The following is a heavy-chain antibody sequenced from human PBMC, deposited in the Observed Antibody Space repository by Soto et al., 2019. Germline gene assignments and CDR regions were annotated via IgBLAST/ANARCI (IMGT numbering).Heavy chain of an antibody. J-gene: IGHJ4*02. CDR3: AKVRFSFDY. Sequence: EVQLLESGGRLVLPGGSLRLSCAASGFTFTSSAMNWVRQAPGKGLEWVSGISSSGGLTYYADSVKGRFSISRDNSQNTLVPQKNSPGAEGPALYYRAKVRFSFDYWGQGTLVTVSS. CDR2: ISSSGGLT. CDR1: GFTFTSSA. V-gene: IGHV3-23*01.